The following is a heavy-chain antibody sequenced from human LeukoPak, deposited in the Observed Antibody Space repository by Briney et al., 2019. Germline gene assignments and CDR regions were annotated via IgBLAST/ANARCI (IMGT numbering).Heavy chain of an antibody. D-gene: IGHD3-22*01. J-gene: IGHJ4*02. CDR2: IYYSGST. Sequence: PSETLSLTCTVSGGSISSGGYSWSWIRQHPGKGLEWIGYIYYSGSTYYNPSLKSRVTISVDTSKNQFSLKLSSVTAADTAVYYCARAGYYDSSGYTVDYWGQGTLVTVSS. CDR3: ARAGYYDSSGYTVDY. V-gene: IGHV4-31*03. CDR1: GGSISSGGYS.